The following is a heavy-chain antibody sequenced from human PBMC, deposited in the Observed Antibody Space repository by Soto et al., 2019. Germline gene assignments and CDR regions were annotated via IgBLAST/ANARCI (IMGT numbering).Heavy chain of an antibody. J-gene: IGHJ4*02. V-gene: IGHV4-31*03. CDR1: GTVTFSGSYY. CDR2: IFNSGSA. D-gene: IGHD5-12*01. CDR3: ARGYSGYDYNFDF. Sequence: PSETLSLTCSVSGTVTFSGSYYRSWIRQRPGKGLECLGYIFNSGSAYYNPSLTGRVTISIDTSKDEFSLTLTSVTAADTAVYFCARGYSGYDYNFDFWGQGISVTVSS.